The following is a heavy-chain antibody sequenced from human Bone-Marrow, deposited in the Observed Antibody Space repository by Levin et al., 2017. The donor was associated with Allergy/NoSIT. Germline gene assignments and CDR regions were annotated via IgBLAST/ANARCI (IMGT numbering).Heavy chain of an antibody. J-gene: IGHJ5*02. D-gene: IGHD6-13*01. V-gene: IGHV3-7*01. CDR2: IKQDGSEK. CDR1: GFTFSSYW. Sequence: GGSLRLSCAASGFTFSSYWMSWVRQAPGKGLEWVANIKQDGSEKYYGDSVEGRFTISRDNAKNSLYLQLNSLRAEDTAVYYCARGGPHSSIWYPNWFDPWGQGNLVIVSS. CDR3: ARGGPHSSIWYPNWFDP.